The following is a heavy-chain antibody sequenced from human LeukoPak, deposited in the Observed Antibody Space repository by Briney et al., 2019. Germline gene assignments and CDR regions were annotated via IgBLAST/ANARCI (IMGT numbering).Heavy chain of an antibody. CDR1: GFTFSDYY. Sequence: GGSLRLSCAASGFTFSDYYMSWIRQAPGKGLEWVSYISSSGSTIYYTDSVKGRFHISRHNAKNSLYLQMNSLRAEDKAVYYCARDRSSRYFDWKLPHYYYMDVWGKGTTVTVSS. J-gene: IGHJ6*03. CDR2: ISSSGSTI. D-gene: IGHD3-9*01. V-gene: IGHV3-11*04. CDR3: ARDRSSRYFDWKLPHYYYMDV.